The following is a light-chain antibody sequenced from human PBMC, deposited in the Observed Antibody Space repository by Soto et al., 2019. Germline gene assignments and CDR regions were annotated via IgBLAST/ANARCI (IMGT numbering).Light chain of an antibody. J-gene: IGKJ5*01. CDR2: GAS. CDR3: QQYNDWPPNT. CDR1: QSLSSN. Sequence: EIVMTQSPATLSVSPGERATLSCRDSQSLSSNLAWYQQKPGQAPRLLIYGASTRATGIPARFSGSGSGTEFTLTISSLQSEDFAVYYCQQYNDWPPNTFGQGTRLEIK. V-gene: IGKV3-15*01.